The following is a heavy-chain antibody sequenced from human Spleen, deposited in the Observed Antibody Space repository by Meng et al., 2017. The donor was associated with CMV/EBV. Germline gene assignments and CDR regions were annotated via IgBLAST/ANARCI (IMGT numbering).Heavy chain of an antibody. V-gene: IGHV1-46*01. CDR3: ARGGSIVVGPPQFYGMDV. J-gene: IGHJ6*02. Sequence: ASVKVSCKASGYTFTSHYMHWVRQAPGQGLEWMGIINPSGGSTSYAQKFQGRVTMTRDTSTSTVYMELSSLRSEDTAVYYCARGGSIVVGPPQFYGMDVWGQGTTVTVSS. CDR2: INPSGGST. CDR1: GYTFTSHY. D-gene: IGHD3-22*01.